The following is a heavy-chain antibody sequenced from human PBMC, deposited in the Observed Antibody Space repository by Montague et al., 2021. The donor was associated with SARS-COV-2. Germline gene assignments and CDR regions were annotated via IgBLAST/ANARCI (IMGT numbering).Heavy chain of an antibody. J-gene: IGHJ4*02. CDR3: AGVVTIFGVGDTFDY. CDR2: IYYSGST. D-gene: IGHD3-3*01. Sequence: TLSLTCTVSGGSFSSGGYYWSWIHQHPGKGLEWIGYIYYSGSTYYNPSLKSRVTISVDTSKNQFSLKLSSVTAADTAVYYCAGVVTIFGVGDTFDYWGQGTLVTVSS. V-gene: IGHV4-31*03. CDR1: GGSFSSGGYY.